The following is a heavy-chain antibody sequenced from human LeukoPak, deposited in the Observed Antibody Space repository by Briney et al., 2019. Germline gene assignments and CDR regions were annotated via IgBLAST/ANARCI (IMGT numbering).Heavy chain of an antibody. CDR3: ARRGVGASRLYYFDY. V-gene: IGHV4-39*02. Sequence: SETLSLTCTVSGGAISTGSHSWGWIRQTPGKGLEWIGTISYSGSTYYNPSLKSRVTMSVDTSKKRGSLSLSSVTAADTAVYYCARRGVGASRLYYFDYWGQGTLVTVSS. CDR2: ISYSGST. CDR1: GGAISTGSHS. D-gene: IGHD1-26*01. J-gene: IGHJ4*02.